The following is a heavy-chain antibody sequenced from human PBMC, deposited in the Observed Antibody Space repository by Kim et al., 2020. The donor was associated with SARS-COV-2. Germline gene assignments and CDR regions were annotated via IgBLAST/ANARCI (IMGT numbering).Heavy chain of an antibody. V-gene: IGHV4-34*01. CDR3: ARVRPNVINYDSSGYLNS. CDR1: GGSFSGYY. J-gene: IGHJ5*02. Sequence: SETLSLTCAVYGGSFSGYYWSWIRQPPGKGLEWIGEINHSGSTNYNPSLKSRVTISVDTSKNQFSLKLSSVTAADTAVYYCARVRPNVINYDSSGYLNSWGQGTLVTVSS. D-gene: IGHD3-22*01. CDR2: INHSGST.